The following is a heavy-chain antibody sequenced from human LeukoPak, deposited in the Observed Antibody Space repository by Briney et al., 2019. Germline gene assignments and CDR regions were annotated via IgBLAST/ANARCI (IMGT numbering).Heavy chain of an antibody. D-gene: IGHD6-19*01. J-gene: IGHJ4*02. CDR3: AKVVAVAGMDY. V-gene: IGHV3-23*01. Sequence: GGSLRLSCAASGFTFSSYGMSWVRQEPGRGLEWVSAISGSGDNTYYADSVKGRFTISRDNSKNTLYLQMNSLRAEDTAVYYCAKVVAVAGMDYWGQGTLVTVSS. CDR2: ISGSGDNT. CDR1: GFTFSSYG.